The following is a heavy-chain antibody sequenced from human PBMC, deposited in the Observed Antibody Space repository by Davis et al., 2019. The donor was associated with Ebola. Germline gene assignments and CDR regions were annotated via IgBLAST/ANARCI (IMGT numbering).Heavy chain of an antibody. Sequence: ASVKVSCKASGYTFTGYDINWVRQATGQGLEWMGRMNPHSGGTNYAQKFQGRVTMITDTSISTAYMELNRLTYDDTAVYYCARLCSSSCPNDYWGQGTLVTVSS. D-gene: IGHD6-13*01. CDR1: GYTFTGYD. CDR3: ARLCSSSCPNDY. J-gene: IGHJ4*02. CDR2: MNPHSGGT. V-gene: IGHV1-2*06.